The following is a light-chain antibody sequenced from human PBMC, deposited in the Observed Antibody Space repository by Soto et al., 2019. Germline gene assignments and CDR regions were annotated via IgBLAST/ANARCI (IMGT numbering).Light chain of an antibody. V-gene: IGKV3-15*01. CDR2: GAF. Sequence: EIVMTQSPATLSVSPGERATLSCRASQSVSSNLAWYQQKPGQAPRLLIYGAFTRATDIPARFSGSGSETEFTLTISSLQSEDFAVYYCQQHNNCPPWTFGQGTKVASK. CDR3: QQHNNCPPWT. J-gene: IGKJ1*01. CDR1: QSVSSN.